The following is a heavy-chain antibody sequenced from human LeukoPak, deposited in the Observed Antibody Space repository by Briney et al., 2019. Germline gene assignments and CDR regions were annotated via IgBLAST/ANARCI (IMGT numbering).Heavy chain of an antibody. CDR1: GGSISSYY. Sequence: SETLSLTCTVSGGSISSYYWSWLRQPPGKGLEWIGYIYYSGSTNYNPSLKSRVTISVETSKNQFSLKLSSVTAADTAVYYCARDREDYDILTGYYTHIPDYWGQGTLVTVSS. V-gene: IGHV4-59*01. CDR2: IYYSGST. CDR3: ARDREDYDILTGYYTHIPDY. J-gene: IGHJ4*02. D-gene: IGHD3-9*01.